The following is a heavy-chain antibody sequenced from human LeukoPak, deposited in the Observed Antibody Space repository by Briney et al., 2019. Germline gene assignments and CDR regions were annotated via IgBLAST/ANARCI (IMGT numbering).Heavy chain of an antibody. V-gene: IGHV3-23*01. CDR1: GFTFSSYS. J-gene: IGHJ4*02. Sequence: GGSLRLSCAASGFTFSSYSMNWVRQAPGKGLEWVSHITASGTAMFYADSVKGRFTISRDNSKNTLYLQMNSLRAEDTAVYYCAATAGSNVEFDYWGQGTLVTVSS. CDR3: AATAGSNVEFDY. D-gene: IGHD4/OR15-4a*01. CDR2: ITASGTAM.